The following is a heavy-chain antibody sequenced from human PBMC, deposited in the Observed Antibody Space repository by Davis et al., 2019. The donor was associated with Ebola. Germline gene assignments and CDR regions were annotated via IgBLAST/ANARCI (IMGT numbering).Heavy chain of an antibody. D-gene: IGHD4-11*01. Sequence: MPSETLSLTFTVPGGSISSYYWSWIRQPPGKGLEWIGYIYYSGSTNYNPSLKSRVTISVDTSKNQFSLKLSSVTAADTAVYYCARALTTVTTVHSPYYYYYGMDVWGQGTTVTVSS. J-gene: IGHJ6*02. CDR1: GGSISSYY. CDR2: IYYSGST. V-gene: IGHV4-59*01. CDR3: ARALTTVTTVHSPYYYYYGMDV.